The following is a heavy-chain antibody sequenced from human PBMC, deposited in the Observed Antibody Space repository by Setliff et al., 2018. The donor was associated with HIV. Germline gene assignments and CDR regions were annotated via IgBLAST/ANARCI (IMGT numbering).Heavy chain of an antibody. J-gene: IGHJ4*02. CDR3: ARFVLAWFDFSTGAVEVTDPYAFDF. CDR1: GASITTNSYY. V-gene: IGHV4-39*01. CDR2: FYYSGTT. Sequence: ETLSLTCAVSGASITTNSYYWGWIRQTPEKGLEWIGDFYYSGTTYYNPSLKSRATISVDTSQNQFSLRLSSVTAADTAVYHCARFVLAWFDFSTGAVEVTDPYAFDFWGQGSLVTVSS. D-gene: IGHD2-21*02.